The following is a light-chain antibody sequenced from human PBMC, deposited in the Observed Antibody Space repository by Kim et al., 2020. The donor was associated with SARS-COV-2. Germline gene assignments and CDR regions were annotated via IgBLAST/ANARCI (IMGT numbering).Light chain of an antibody. CDR1: ILRSYY. CDR3: NSRDSSGNQV. CDR2: GKN. Sequence: VALGQTVRITCQGDILRSYYASWYQQKPGQAPVLVIYGKNNRPSGIPDRFSGSSSGNTASLTITGAQAEDEADYYCNSRDSSGNQVFGGGTQLTVL. J-gene: IGLJ2*01. V-gene: IGLV3-19*01.